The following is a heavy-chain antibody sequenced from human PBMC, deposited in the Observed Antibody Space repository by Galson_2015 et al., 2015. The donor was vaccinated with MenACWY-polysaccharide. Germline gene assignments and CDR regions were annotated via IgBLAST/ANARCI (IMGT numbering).Heavy chain of an antibody. Sequence: QSGAEVKKPGESLTISCQVSGYFFTDYWIGWVRQMPGKGLEWMAVIFPRDFDTRYSPSFRGQVTISADRSLNTAYLQWARLRASDTATYYCVRSDYGGNSDYYYYGVDVWGQGTTVTVSS. J-gene: IGHJ6*02. CDR1: GYFFTDYW. CDR2: IFPRDFDT. D-gene: IGHD4-23*01. CDR3: VRSDYGGNSDYYYYGVDV. V-gene: IGHV5-51*03.